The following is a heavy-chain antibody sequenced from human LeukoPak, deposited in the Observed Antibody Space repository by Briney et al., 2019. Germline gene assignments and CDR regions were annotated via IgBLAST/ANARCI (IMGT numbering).Heavy chain of an antibody. CDR3: ATSYYGSGSYYSLYFDY. CDR2: IYHSGST. CDR1: GYSISSGYY. J-gene: IGHJ4*02. V-gene: IGHV4-38-2*01. D-gene: IGHD3-10*01. Sequence: SETLSLTCAVSGYSISSGYYWGWIRQPPGKGLEWIGSIYHSGSTYYNPSLKSRVTISVDTSKNQFSLKLSSVTAADTAVYYCATSYYGSGSYYSLYFDYWGQGTLVTLSS.